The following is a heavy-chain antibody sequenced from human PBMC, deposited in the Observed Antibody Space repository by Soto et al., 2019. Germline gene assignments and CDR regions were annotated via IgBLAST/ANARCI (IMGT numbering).Heavy chain of an antibody. D-gene: IGHD1-1*01. V-gene: IGHV4-38-2*02. J-gene: IGHJ4*02. CDR3: AREKVGTTFFDK. CDR2: IYPSVSS. Sequence: SETLSLTCSVSGFAISRGYYWSWVRQPPGKGLEWIGSIYPSVSSYHNPSLATRLRLSIDTSKNQFTLNLTSVTAADTALYFCAREKVGTTFFDKWGQGIQVTV. CDR1: GFAISRGYY.